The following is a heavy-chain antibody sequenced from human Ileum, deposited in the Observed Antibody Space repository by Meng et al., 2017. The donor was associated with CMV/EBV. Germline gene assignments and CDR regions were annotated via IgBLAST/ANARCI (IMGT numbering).Heavy chain of an antibody. CDR3: ARNPPFGGYYFDY. Sequence: GSLRLSCTVSGGSISSYYWSWIRQPPGKGLEWIGYIYYSGSTNYNPSLKSRVTISVDTSKNLFSLKLSSVTAADTAVYYCARNPPFGGYYFDYWGQGTLVTVSS. CDR1: GGSISSYY. D-gene: IGHD2/OR15-2a*01. V-gene: IGHV4-59*01. J-gene: IGHJ4*02. CDR2: IYYSGST.